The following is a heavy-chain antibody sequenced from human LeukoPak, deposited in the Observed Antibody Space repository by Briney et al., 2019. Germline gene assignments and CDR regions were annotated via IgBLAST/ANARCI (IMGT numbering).Heavy chain of an antibody. Sequence: GGTLRLSCAASGFTFSSYSMKWVRQAPGKVLEWVSSISSSSSYIYYADSVKGRFTISRDNAKNSLYLQMNSLRAEDTAVYYCEREVEGYSGYGNWFDPWGQGTLVTVSS. V-gene: IGHV3-21*01. CDR1: GFTFSSYS. J-gene: IGHJ5*02. CDR3: EREVEGYSGYGNWFDP. D-gene: IGHD5-12*01. CDR2: ISSSSSYI.